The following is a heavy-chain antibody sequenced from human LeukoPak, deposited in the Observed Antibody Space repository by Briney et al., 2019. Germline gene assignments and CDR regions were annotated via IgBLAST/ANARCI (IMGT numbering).Heavy chain of an antibody. V-gene: IGHV3-48*01. D-gene: IGHD1/OR15-1a*01. CDR3: TLTTFGVVYYFDY. CDR1: GFTFSSYS. Sequence: GSLRLSCAASGFTFSSYSMNWVRQAPGKGLEWVSYISSSSSTIYYADSVKGRFIISRDNSKNTLYLQLNSLRLEDTAVYYCTLTTFGVVYYFDYWGQGTLVTVSS. J-gene: IGHJ4*02. CDR2: ISSSSSTI.